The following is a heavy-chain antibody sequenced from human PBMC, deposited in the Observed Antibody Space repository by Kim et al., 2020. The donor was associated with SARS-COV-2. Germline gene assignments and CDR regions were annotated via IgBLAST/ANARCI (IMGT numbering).Heavy chain of an antibody. D-gene: IGHD3-22*01. CDR2: RYSDVLLI. CDR3: ARAGDYDRSGYYGVFHH. J-gene: IGHJ1*01. Sequence: GGSLRLSCAAAGFTLCNYLSNLIRQSPVGWRGLVSLRYSDVLLIDKLYLGKGRFTISRDNAKNNLSLHMNSLRPEDTAVSYCARAGDYDRSGYYGVFHHWGQGALVTVSS. CDR1: GFTLCNYL. V-gene: IGHV3-74*01.